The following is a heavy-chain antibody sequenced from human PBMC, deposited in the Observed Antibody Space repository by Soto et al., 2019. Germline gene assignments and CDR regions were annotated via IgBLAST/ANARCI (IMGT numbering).Heavy chain of an antibody. D-gene: IGHD6-6*01. J-gene: IGHJ4*02. V-gene: IGHV3-23*01. CDR2: ISGSGGST. Sequence: GGSLRLSCAASGFTFSSYAMSWVRQAPGKGLEWVSAISGSGGSTYYADSVKGRFTISRDNSKNTLYLQMNSLRAEDTAVYYCAKDAVDIAARPAGFDYWGQGTLVTVSS. CDR1: GFTFSSYA. CDR3: AKDAVDIAARPAGFDY.